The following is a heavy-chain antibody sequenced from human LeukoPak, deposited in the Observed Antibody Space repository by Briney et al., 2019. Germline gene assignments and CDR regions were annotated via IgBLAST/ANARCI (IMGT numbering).Heavy chain of an antibody. J-gene: IGHJ4*02. D-gene: IGHD6-13*01. CDR2: ISYDGSDK. CDR3: AKGNAAAGIYD. Sequence: GGSLRLSCAASGFTFSTYPMHWVRQAPGKGLEWVAGISYDGSDKYYADSVKGRFTISRDNSKNTLYLQMNSLRAEDTAVYYCAKGNAAAGIYDWGQGILVTVSS. CDR1: GFTFSTYP. V-gene: IGHV3-30*04.